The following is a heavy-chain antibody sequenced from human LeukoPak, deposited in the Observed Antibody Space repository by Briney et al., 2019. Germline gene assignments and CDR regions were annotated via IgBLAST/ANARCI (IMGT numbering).Heavy chain of an antibody. CDR2: IYYSGST. CDR1: GGSISSYY. J-gene: IGHJ6*02. CDR3: ARGGSNFYDMDV. Sequence: PSETLSLTCTVSGGSISSYYWSWIRQPPGEGPEWIGYIYYSGSTNYNPSLKSRVTISIDTSKNQYSLKLSSVTAADTAVYYCARGGSNFYDMDVWGQGTTVTVSS. D-gene: IGHD2-2*01. V-gene: IGHV4-59*01.